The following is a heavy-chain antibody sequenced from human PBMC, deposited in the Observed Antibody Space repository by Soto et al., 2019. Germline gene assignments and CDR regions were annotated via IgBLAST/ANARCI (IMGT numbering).Heavy chain of an antibody. CDR3: ARDRVSVVSSLPYSRDY. CDR2: ISAYNGNT. J-gene: IGHJ4*02. Sequence: QVQLVQSGAEVKKPGASVKVSCKASGYTFTSYGISWVRQAPGQGREWMGWISAYNGNTNYAQKLQGRVTMTTDTSTSTAYMELRSLRSDDTAVYYCARDRVSVVSSLPYSRDYWGQGTLVTVSS. D-gene: IGHD6-13*01. V-gene: IGHV1-18*01. CDR1: GYTFTSYG.